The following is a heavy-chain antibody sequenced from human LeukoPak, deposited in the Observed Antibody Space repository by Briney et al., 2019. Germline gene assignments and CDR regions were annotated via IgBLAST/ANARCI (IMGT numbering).Heavy chain of an antibody. V-gene: IGHV4-4*02. CDR2: IYHSGSP. Sequence: PSETLSLTCAVSGGSISSNNWWGWVREPPGKGLEWIGEIYHSGSPNYNPSLKSRVTISVNKSRNHFSLNLSSVTAADTAVYYCARVNINNWHSCDYWGQGTLVTVSS. J-gene: IGHJ4*02. CDR1: GGSISSNNW. CDR3: ARVNINNWHSCDY. D-gene: IGHD1-1*01.